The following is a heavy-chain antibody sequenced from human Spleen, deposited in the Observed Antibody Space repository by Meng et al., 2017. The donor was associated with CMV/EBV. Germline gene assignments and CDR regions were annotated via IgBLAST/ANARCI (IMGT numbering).Heavy chain of an antibody. CDR1: GGYIKNWF. CDR2: VYINDNT. D-gene: IGHD1-26*01. Sequence: QGELKGSGPALVKPSETLSLTCTVSGGYIKNWFWSWIRQPAGKKLEWIGRVYINDNTNYNPSFRSRVIMSVDASNNQFSLKLTSVTAADTAVYYCATGSGDFDHWGQGTLVTVSS. J-gene: IGHJ4*02. V-gene: IGHV4-4*07. CDR3: ATGSGDFDH.